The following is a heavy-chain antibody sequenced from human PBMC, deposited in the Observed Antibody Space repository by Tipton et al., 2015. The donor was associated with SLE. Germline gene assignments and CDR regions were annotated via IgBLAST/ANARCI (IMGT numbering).Heavy chain of an antibody. Sequence: SLRLSCAASGFTVSSNYMSWVRQAPGKGLEWVSVIYSGGSTYYADSVKGRFTISRDNSKNTLYLQMNSLRAEDTAVYYCARGYSSYWFDPWGQGTLVTVSS. CDR3: ARGYSSYWFDP. J-gene: IGHJ5*02. CDR2: IYSGGST. V-gene: IGHV3-53*05. CDR1: GFTVSSNY. D-gene: IGHD6-13*01.